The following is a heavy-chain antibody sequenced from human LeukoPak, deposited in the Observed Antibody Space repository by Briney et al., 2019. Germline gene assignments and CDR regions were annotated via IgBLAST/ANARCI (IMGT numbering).Heavy chain of an antibody. CDR1: GGSISSSSYY. Sequence: SETLSLTCTVSGGSISSSSYYWGWIRQPPGKGLEWIGSIYYSGSTYYNPSLKSRVTISVDTSKNQFSLKLSSVTAADTAVYYCARDQIYSGYDLSYYGMDVWGQGTTVTVSS. CDR2: IYYSGST. D-gene: IGHD5-12*01. J-gene: IGHJ6*02. CDR3: ARDQIYSGYDLSYYGMDV. V-gene: IGHV4-39*07.